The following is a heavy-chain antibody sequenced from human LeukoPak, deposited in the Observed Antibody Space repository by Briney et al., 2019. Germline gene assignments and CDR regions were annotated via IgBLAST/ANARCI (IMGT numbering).Heavy chain of an antibody. CDR3: SRDVQTSGDAFDI. V-gene: IGHV4-30-4*01. J-gene: IGHJ3*02. CDR1: GGSISSGVYY. Sequence: SETLSLTCTVSGGSISSGVYYWTCIREPPGKGLEWIGCIYYSGSTYYNPSLKSRLTISVDTSKNQVSLTLSSVTAADTAVYYCSRDVQTSGDAFDIWGQGTMVTVSS. D-gene: IGHD4-11*01. CDR2: IYYSGST.